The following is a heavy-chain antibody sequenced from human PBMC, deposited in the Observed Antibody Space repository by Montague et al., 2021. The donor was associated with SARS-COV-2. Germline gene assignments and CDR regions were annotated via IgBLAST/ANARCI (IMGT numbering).Heavy chain of an antibody. CDR1: GGSIRSSSYY. CDR2: IYYSGST. D-gene: IGHD5-12*01. J-gene: IGHJ2*01. Sequence: SETLSLTCTVSGGSIRSSSYYWGWIRQPPGKGLECIGSIYYSGSTYYNPSLKSRVTISVDTSKNHFSLKLSSVTAADTAVYYCARTTWLRGYFDLWGRGTLVIVSS. CDR3: ARTTWLRGYFDL. V-gene: IGHV4-39*07.